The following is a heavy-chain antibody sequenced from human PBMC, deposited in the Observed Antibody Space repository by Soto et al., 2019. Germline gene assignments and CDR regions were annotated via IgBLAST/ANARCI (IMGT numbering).Heavy chain of an antibody. V-gene: IGHV3-23*01. J-gene: IGHJ4*02. Sequence: GGSLRLSCAASGFTFSSYAMSWVRQAPGKGLEWVSAISGSGGSTYYADSVKGRFTISRDNSKNTLYLQMNSLRAEDTVVYYCAKLGYCSSTSCHPGFRDYWGQGTLVTVSS. D-gene: IGHD2-2*01. CDR2: ISGSGGST. CDR1: GFTFSSYA. CDR3: AKLGYCSSTSCHPGFRDY.